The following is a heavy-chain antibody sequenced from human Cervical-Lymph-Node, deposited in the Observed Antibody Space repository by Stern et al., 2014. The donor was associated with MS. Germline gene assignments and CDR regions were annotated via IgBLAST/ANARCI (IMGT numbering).Heavy chain of an antibody. J-gene: IGHJ5*01. CDR2: FYYSGST. CDR3: ARGYSSSWYWFDS. CDR1: GGSISSYY. D-gene: IGHD6-13*01. Sequence: QVQLQESGPGLVKPSETLSLPCTVSGGSISSYYWSWIRQPPGKGLEWMGYFYYSGSTNYNPSLKSRVTISVDTSKNQFSLKLSSVTAADTAVYFCARGYSSSWYWFDSWGQGTQVTVSS. V-gene: IGHV4-59*01.